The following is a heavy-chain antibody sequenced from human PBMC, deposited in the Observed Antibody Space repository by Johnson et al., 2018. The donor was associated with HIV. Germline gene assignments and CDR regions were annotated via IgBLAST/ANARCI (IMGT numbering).Heavy chain of an antibody. Sequence: VQLVESGGGLVQPGGSLRLSCAASGFTFSSYDMHWVRQATGKGLEWVSAIGTAGDTYYPGSVKGRFTISRDNSKNTLYLQMNSLRAEDTAVYYCAREGALGAYDAFDIWGQGTMVTVSS. CDR3: AREGALGAYDAFDI. D-gene: IGHD3-10*01. V-gene: IGHV3-13*01. J-gene: IGHJ3*02. CDR2: IGTAGDT. CDR1: GFTFSSYD.